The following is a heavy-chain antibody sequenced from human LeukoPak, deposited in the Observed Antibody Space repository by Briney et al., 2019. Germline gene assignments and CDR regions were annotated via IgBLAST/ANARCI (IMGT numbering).Heavy chain of an antibody. Sequence: SETLSLTCTVSCGSISSYYWSWIRQPPGKGLEWIGYIYYSGSTNYTPSLKSRVTISVDTSKNQFSLKLSSVTAADTAVYYCARRLAMGYYYYGMDVWGQGTTVTVSS. V-gene: IGHV4-59*01. D-gene: IGHD2/OR15-2a*01. CDR1: CGSISSYY. CDR3: ARRLAMGYYYYGMDV. J-gene: IGHJ6*02. CDR2: IYYSGST.